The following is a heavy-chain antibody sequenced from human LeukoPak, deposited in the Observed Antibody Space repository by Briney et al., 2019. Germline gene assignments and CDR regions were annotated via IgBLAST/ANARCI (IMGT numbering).Heavy chain of an antibody. D-gene: IGHD2-21*02. Sequence: GESLKISCKGSGYNFTSYWIGWVRQMSGKGLEWMGIIYPSDSDTRYSPSFQGQVTISADKSISTAYLQWSSLKASDTAMYYCARGVRRVTAKAAGPFDLWGRGTLVTVSS. CDR2: IYPSDSDT. J-gene: IGHJ2*01. CDR1: GYNFTSYW. CDR3: ARGVRRVTAKAAGPFDL. V-gene: IGHV5-51*01.